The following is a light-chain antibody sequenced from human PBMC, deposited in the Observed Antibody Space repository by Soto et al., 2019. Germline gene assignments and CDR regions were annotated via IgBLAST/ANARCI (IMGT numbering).Light chain of an antibody. V-gene: IGKV1-9*01. CDR1: QGITSF. CDR2: TAS. J-gene: IGKJ4*01. Sequence: DIQLTQSPSFLSASVGDRVSITCRASQGITSFLAWYQQIPGKAPKLLIYTASTLQSGVPPRFSGSGSGTEFTLTISSLQPEDFGTYYCQQLNSYPLTFGGGTRVVIK. CDR3: QQLNSYPLT.